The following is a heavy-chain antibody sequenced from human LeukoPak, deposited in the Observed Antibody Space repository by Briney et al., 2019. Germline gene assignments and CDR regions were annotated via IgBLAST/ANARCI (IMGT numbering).Heavy chain of an antibody. CDR2: ISSNGGST. CDR3: VKGYCSSTSCGFDP. D-gene: IGHD2-2*01. CDR1: GFTFSSYA. J-gene: IGHJ5*02. V-gene: IGHV3-64D*06. Sequence: GGSLRLSCSASGFTFSSYAMHWVRQAPGKGLEYVSAISSNGGSTYYADSVKGRFTISRDNSKNTLYLQMSSLRAEDTAVYYCVKGYCSSTSCGFDPWGQGPLVTVSS.